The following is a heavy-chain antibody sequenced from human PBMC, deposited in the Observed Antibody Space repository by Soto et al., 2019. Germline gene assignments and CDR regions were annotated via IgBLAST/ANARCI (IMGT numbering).Heavy chain of an antibody. D-gene: IGHD4-4*01. J-gene: IGHJ6*02. V-gene: IGHV5-51*01. CDR3: APHISNFRYYYYAMGV. CDR1: GYTFTDYW. Sequence: GESLKSSCKGSGYTFTDYWIVWVRQLPGKGLEGMGIIYPGDSDTRYSPSFQGHVTITVDKSTSTAYLQWNTLKASDTAMYYCAPHISNFRYYYYAMGVWGQVXTVTISS. CDR2: IYPGDSDT.